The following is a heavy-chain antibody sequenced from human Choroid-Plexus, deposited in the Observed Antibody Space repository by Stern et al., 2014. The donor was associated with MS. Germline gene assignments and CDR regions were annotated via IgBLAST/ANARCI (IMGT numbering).Heavy chain of an antibody. CDR3: AKDRQRSTYFFDY. J-gene: IGHJ4*02. CDR2: RSYDGSDK. V-gene: IGHV3-30*18. D-gene: IGHD6-6*01. CDR1: GFTFSNFG. Sequence: VQLVESGGGVAQPGRPLILSCAASGFTFSNFGMHRVRQAPGKGLEWGALRSYDGSDKYYADSVKGRFTILRDNSKNTLYMHMNSLRAEDTAVYYCAKDRQRSTYFFDYWGQGSLVTVSS.